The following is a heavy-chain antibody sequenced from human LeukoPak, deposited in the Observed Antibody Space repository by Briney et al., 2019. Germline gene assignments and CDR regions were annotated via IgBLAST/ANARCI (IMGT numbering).Heavy chain of an antibody. J-gene: IGHJ6*02. V-gene: IGHV3-53*01. CDR3: ARDYGSGWYGSYYGMDV. CDR2: IYSGGST. Sequence: QSGGSLRLSCAASGFTFSSYGMHWVRQAPGKGLEWVSVIYSGGSTYYADSVKGRFTISRDNSKNTLYLQMNSLRAEDTAVYYCARDYGSGWYGSYYGMDVWGQGTTVTVSS. D-gene: IGHD6-19*01. CDR1: GFTFSSYG.